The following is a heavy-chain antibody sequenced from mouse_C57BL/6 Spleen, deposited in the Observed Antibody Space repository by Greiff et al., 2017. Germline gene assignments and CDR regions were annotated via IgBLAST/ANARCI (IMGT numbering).Heavy chain of an antibody. CDR3: ASGPPYDYDRDYYAMDD. J-gene: IGHJ4*01. D-gene: IGHD2-4*01. Sequence: VQLQQSGPELVKPGASVKISCKASGYSFTGYYMNWVKQSPEKSLEWIGEINPSTGGTTYNQKFKAKATLTVDKSSSTAYMQLKSLTSEDSAVYYCASGPPYDYDRDYYAMDDWGQGTSGTVSS. CDR2: INPSTGGT. V-gene: IGHV1-42*01. CDR1: GYSFTGYY.